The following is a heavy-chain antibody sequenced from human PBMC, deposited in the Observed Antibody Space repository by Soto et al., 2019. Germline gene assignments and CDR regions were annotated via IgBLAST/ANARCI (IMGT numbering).Heavy chain of an antibody. Sequence: PSETLSLTCTVSGDSMTSGGYYWSWIRQHPGKGLEWIGFIYYSGSAYYNPSLKSRVTISVDTSKNQFSLKLSSVTAADTAVYYCARAGSSWYEPPFAWGQGTLVTVSS. CDR1: GDSMTSGGYY. V-gene: IGHV4-31*03. J-gene: IGHJ5*02. CDR3: ARAGSSWYEPPFA. CDR2: IYYSGSA. D-gene: IGHD6-13*01.